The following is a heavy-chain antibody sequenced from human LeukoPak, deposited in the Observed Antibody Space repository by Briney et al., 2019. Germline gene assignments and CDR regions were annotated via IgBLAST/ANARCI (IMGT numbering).Heavy chain of an antibody. CDR1: GYSFTSYW. Sequence: GESLKISCKGSGYSFTSYWIGWVRQMPGKGLEGMGIIYPGDCDTRYSPSFEGQVTLSADQCIITASLQWRSLKASDTAMYYCARPRRRDYYDSSGAFDYWGQGTLVTVSS. D-gene: IGHD3-22*01. J-gene: IGHJ4*02. CDR3: ARPRRRDYYDSSGAFDY. V-gene: IGHV5-51*01. CDR2: IYPGDCDT.